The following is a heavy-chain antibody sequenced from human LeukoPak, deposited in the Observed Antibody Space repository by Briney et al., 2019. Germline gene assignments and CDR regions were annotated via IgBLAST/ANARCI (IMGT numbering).Heavy chain of an antibody. V-gene: IGHV3-30*18. CDR1: GFTFSSYG. CDR2: IPYDGSNK. D-gene: IGHD1-1*01. J-gene: IGHJ6*02. CDR3: AKDRYKLYYYYYGMDV. Sequence: GGSLRLSCAASGFTFSSYGMHWVRQAPGKGLEWVAVIPYDGSNKYYADSVKGRFTISRDNSKNTLYLQMNSLRAEDTAVYYCAKDRYKLYYYYYGMDVWGQGTTVTVSS.